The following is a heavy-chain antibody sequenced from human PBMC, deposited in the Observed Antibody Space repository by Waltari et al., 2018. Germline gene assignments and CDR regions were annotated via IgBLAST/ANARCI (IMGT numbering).Heavy chain of an antibody. D-gene: IGHD6-13*01. V-gene: IGHV3-53*01. CDR3: ASSTEYSSSWYYFDY. CDR1: GFTVSSNY. CDR2: IYSGGST. Sequence: EVQLVESGGGLIQPGGSLRLSCAASGFTVSSNYMSWVRQAPGKGLEWVSVIYSGGSTYYADSVKGRFTISRDNSKNTLYLQMNSLRAEDTAVYYCASSTEYSSSWYYFDYWGQGTLVTVSS. J-gene: IGHJ4*02.